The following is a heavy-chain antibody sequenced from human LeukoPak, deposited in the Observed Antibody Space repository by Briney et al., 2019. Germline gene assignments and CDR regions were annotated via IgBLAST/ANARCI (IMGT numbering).Heavy chain of an antibody. CDR1: GFTVSSNY. CDR3: AKARGSSTSLFFDY. D-gene: IGHD2-2*01. CDR2: IYSGGST. V-gene: IGHV3-66*01. Sequence: GGSLRLSCAASGFTVSSNYMSWVRQAPGKGLEWVSVIYSGGSTYYADSVKGRFTISRDNSKNTLYLQMNSLRAEDTAVYYCAKARGSSTSLFFDYWGQGTLVSVSS. J-gene: IGHJ4*02.